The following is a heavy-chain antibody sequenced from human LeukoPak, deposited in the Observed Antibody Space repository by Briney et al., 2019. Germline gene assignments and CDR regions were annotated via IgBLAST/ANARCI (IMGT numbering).Heavy chain of an antibody. CDR1: GGSISSYY. Sequence: SETLSLTCTVSGGSISSYYWSWIRQPPGKGLEWVGYIYYGGSTNYNPSLKSRVTISVDTSKNQFSLKLSSVTAADTAVYYCAREKRYCSSTSCYNAFDIWGQGTMVTVSS. CDR3: AREKRYCSSTSCYNAFDI. J-gene: IGHJ3*02. V-gene: IGHV4-59*01. D-gene: IGHD2-2*02. CDR2: IYYGGST.